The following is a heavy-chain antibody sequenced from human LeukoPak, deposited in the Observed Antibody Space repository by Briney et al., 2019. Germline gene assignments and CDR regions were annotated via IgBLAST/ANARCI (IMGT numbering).Heavy chain of an antibody. J-gene: IGHJ4*02. V-gene: IGHV4-34*01. CDR1: GGSFSGYY. CDR2: INHSGST. Sequence: PSETLSLTCAVYGGSFSGYYWSWIRQPPGKGLGWIGEINHSGSTNYNPSLKSRVTISVDTSKNQFSLKLSSVTAADTAVYYCARVPIVVVAATDYFDYWGQGTLVTVSS. CDR3: ARVPIVVVAATDYFDY. D-gene: IGHD2-15*01.